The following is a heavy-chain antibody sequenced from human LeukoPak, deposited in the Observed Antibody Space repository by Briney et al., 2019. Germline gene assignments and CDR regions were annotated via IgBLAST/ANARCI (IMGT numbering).Heavy chain of an antibody. Sequence: GGSLRLSCAASGFTFSSYWMHWVRQAPGKGLAWVPRASGDGRDTTSADSVRGRFSISRDNAKKTLYLQMNGLTTEDTAVYYCARDQVYCSGGICYFDYWGQGTLVTVSS. CDR2: ASGDGRDT. CDR1: GFTFSSYW. V-gene: IGHV3-74*03. CDR3: ARDQVYCSGGICYFDY. J-gene: IGHJ4*02. D-gene: IGHD2-15*01.